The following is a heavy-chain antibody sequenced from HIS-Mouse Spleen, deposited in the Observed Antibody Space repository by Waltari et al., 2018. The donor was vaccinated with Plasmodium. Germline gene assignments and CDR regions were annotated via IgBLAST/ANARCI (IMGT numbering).Heavy chain of an antibody. J-gene: IGHJ4*02. D-gene: IGHD1-26*01. V-gene: IGHV4-39*01. CDR3: ARRGGSYYYFDY. Sequence: QLQLQESGPGLVKPSETLSLTCTVSGGSISSSSYYWGWIRQPPGKGLEWIGRIYYSGSTYYNPSLKSLVTISVDTSKNQFSLKLSSVTAADTAVYYCARRGGSYYYFDYWGQGTLVTVSS. CDR1: GGSISSSSYY. CDR2: IYYSGST.